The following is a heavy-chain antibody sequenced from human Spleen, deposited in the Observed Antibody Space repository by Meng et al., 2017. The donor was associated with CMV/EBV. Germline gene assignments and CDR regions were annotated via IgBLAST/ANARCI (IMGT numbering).Heavy chain of an antibody. CDR3: ARGPYSLDWSGYENYYYYGMDV. V-gene: IGHV3-23*01. D-gene: IGHD3-3*01. J-gene: IGHJ6*02. CDR1: GFTFSTYD. CDR2: ISFSGATT. Sequence: GESLKISCAASGFTFSTYDMNWFRQAPGKGLEWVSVISFSGATTYYADSVKGRFTISRDISKNTLYLQMNSLTAEDTAIYYCARGPYSLDWSGYENYYYYGMDVWGQGTTVTVSS.